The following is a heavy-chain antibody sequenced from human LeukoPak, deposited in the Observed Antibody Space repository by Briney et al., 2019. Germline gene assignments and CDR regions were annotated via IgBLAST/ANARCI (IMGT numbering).Heavy chain of an antibody. CDR1: GGSFSGYY. D-gene: IGHD1-26*01. V-gene: IGHV4-34*01. CDR3: ARRGIVGATMGNWFDP. J-gene: IGHJ5*02. Sequence: SETLSLTCAVYGGSFSGYYWSWIRQPPGKGLEWIGEINHSGSTNYNPSLKSRVTISVDTSKNQFSLKLSSVTAADTAVYYCARRGIVGATMGNWFDPWGQGTLVTVSS. CDR2: INHSGST.